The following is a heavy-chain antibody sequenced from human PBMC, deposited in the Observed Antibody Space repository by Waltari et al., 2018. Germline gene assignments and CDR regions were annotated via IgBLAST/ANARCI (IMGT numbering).Heavy chain of an antibody. D-gene: IGHD6-6*01. CDR2: ISWKSGST. J-gene: IGHJ4*02. V-gene: IGHV3-9*01. CDR3: VKDRGLYSSSSGLDY. Sequence: EVQLVESGGGLVQPGRSLRLSCAASGSSFDDTARHGVRQAPGKGLAWVSGISWKSGSTAYADSVEGRFTISRDNAKNSLYLQMHSLRPEDTALYYCVKDRGLYSSSSGLDYWGQGTLVTVSS. CDR1: GSSFDDTA.